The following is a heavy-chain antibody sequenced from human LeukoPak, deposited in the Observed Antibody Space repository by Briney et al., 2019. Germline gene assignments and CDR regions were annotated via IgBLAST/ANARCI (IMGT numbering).Heavy chain of an antibody. J-gene: IGHJ4*02. V-gene: IGHV1-69*13. CDR2: IIPIFGTA. Sequence: SVKVSFKASGGTFSSYAISWVRQAPGQGLEWMGGIIPIFGTANYAQKFQGRVTITADESTSTAYMELSSLRSEDTAVYYCARFSPGGYSYFDYWGQGTLVTVSS. CDR3: ARFSPGGYSYFDY. D-gene: IGHD3-16*01. CDR1: GGTFSSYA.